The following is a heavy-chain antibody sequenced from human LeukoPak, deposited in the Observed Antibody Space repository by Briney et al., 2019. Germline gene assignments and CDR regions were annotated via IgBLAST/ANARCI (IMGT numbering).Heavy chain of an antibody. CDR3: AREGDFWSGYRRMYYFDY. CDR2: INPSGGST. CDR1: GYTFTSYY. D-gene: IGHD3-3*01. V-gene: IGHV1-46*01. Sequence: ASVKVSCKASGYTFTSYYMHWVRQAPGQGLEWMGIINPSGGSTSYAQKFQGRVTMTRDTSTSTVYMELSSLRSEDTAVYYCAREGDFWSGYRRMYYFDYWGQGTLVTVSS. J-gene: IGHJ4*02.